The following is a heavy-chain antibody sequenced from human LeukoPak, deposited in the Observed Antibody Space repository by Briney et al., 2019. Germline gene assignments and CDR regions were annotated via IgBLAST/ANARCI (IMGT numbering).Heavy chain of an antibody. CDR1: GYTFTSYG. CDR2: IIPILGIA. D-gene: IGHD2-2*02. V-gene: IGHV1-69*04. Sequence: SVKVSCKASGYTFTSYGISWVRQAPGQGLEWMGRIIPILGIANYAQKFQGRVTITADKSTSTAYMELSSLRSEDTAVYYCARGLYPYYYGMDVWGQGTAVTVSS. CDR3: ARGLYPYYYGMDV. J-gene: IGHJ6*02.